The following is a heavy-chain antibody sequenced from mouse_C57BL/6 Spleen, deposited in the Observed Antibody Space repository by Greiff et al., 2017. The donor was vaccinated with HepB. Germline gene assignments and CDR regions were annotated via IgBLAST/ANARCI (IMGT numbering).Heavy chain of an antibody. Sequence: VKLQESGAELVRPGTSVKVSCKASGYAFTNYLIEWVKQRPGQGLEWIGVINPGSGGTNYNEKFKGKATLTADKSSSTAYMQLSSLTSEDSAVYFCHYYGSSLDYWGQGTTLTVSS. CDR1: GYAFTNYL. D-gene: IGHD1-1*01. V-gene: IGHV1-54*01. CDR3: HYYGSSLDY. CDR2: INPGSGGT. J-gene: IGHJ2*01.